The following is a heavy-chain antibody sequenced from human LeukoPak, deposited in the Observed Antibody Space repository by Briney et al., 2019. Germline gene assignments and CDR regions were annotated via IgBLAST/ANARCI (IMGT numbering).Heavy chain of an antibody. CDR1: GFTFSSYS. D-gene: IGHD6-19*01. J-gene: IGHJ4*02. CDR3: AKGKDSVAGATNDY. V-gene: IGHV3-21*01. Sequence: GGSLRLPCAVSGFTFSSYSTSWVRQAPGKGLEWVSSISSSGTYKYYADSVKGRFTISRDNAKNSLYLQMNSLRAEDTAVYYCAKGKDSVAGATNDYWGQGTLVTVSS. CDR2: ISSSGTYK.